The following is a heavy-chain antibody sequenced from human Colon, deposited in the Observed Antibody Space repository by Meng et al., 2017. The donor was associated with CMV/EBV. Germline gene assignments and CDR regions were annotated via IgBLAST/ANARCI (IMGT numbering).Heavy chain of an antibody. CDR3: AKAPTRRYYFDS. CDR2: ISASGYYT. CDR1: A. Sequence: AVNWGRQAPGKGLEWVSVISASGYYTFYAESVKGRFTIGRDISKNTVYLQTNSLRAEDTAVYFCAKAPTRRYYFDSWGQGSLVTVSS. J-gene: IGHJ4*02. D-gene: IGHD5-24*01. V-gene: IGHV3-23*01.